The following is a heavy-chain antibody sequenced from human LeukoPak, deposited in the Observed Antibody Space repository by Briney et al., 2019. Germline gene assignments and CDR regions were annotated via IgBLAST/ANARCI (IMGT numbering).Heavy chain of an antibody. D-gene: IGHD6-13*01. CDR2: INHSGST. Sequence: SETLSLTCAVYGGSFSGYYWSWIRQPPGKGLEWIGEINHSGSTNYNPSLKSRVTISVDTSKNQFSLKLSSVTAADTAVYYCARHPVQYSSSWYGNWFDPWGQGTLVTVSS. V-gene: IGHV4-34*01. J-gene: IGHJ5*02. CDR1: GGSFSGYY. CDR3: ARHPVQYSSSWYGNWFDP.